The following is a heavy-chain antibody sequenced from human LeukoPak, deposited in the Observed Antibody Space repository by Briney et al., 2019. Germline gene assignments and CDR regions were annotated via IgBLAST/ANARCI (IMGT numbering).Heavy chain of an antibody. V-gene: IGHV3-7*01. CDR3: TSALRGSGLGNY. CDR2: IKQDGTEK. J-gene: IGHJ4*02. D-gene: IGHD3-10*01. Sequence: VGSLRLSCAASGFTFSSYWMSWVRQAPGKGLEWVANIKQDGTEKNYVDSVKGRFTISRDDAKNSLYLQMNSLRAEDTAVYYCTSALRGSGLGNYWGQGTLVTVSS. CDR1: GFTFSSYW.